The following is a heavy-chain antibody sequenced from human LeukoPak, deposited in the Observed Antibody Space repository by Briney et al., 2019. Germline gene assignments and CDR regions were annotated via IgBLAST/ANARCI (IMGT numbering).Heavy chain of an antibody. CDR3: AREGGSGWYGGAFDI. J-gene: IGHJ3*02. Sequence: GGSLRLSCAASGFTFSRYSMNWVRQAPGKGLEWVSYISSSSSTIYYADSVKGRFTISRDNAKNSLYLQMNSLRDEDTAVYYCAREGGSGWYGGAFDIWGQGTMVTVSS. CDR2: ISSSSSTI. D-gene: IGHD6-19*01. CDR1: GFTFSRYS. V-gene: IGHV3-48*02.